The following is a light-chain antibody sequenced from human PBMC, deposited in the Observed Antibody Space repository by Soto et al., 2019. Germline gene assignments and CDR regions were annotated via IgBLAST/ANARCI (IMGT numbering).Light chain of an antibody. CDR2: GNS. Sequence: QSVLTQPPSVSGAPGQRVTISCTGSSSNIGAGYDVHWYQQLPETAPKLLIYGNSNRPSGVPHRFSGSKSGTSASLAITGLQAEDEADYYCQSYDSSLSGYVFGTGTKLTVL. CDR1: SSNIGAGYD. CDR3: QSYDSSLSGYV. V-gene: IGLV1-40*01. J-gene: IGLJ1*01.